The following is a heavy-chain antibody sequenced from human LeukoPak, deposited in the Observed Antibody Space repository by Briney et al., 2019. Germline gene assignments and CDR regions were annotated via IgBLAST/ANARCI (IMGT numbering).Heavy chain of an antibody. V-gene: IGHV4-59*12. D-gene: IGHD3-10*01. CDR1: GVSISSYY. Sequence: SETLSLTCTVSGVSISSYYWSWIRQPPGKGLEWIGYIYYSGSTNYNPSLESRVSISVDTSKNHLSLRLTSVTAADTAVYYCARDSGTTGEVKFDPWGQGTLVTVSS. J-gene: IGHJ5*02. CDR2: IYYSGST. CDR3: ARDSGTTGEVKFDP.